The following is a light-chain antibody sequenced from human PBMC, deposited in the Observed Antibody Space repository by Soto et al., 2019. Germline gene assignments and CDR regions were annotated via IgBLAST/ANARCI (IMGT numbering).Light chain of an antibody. CDR1: QSISSW. CDR3: QQYNSYPLT. V-gene: IGKV1-5*03. J-gene: IGKJ4*01. Sequence: DIQMTQSPSTLSASVGDRVTITCRASQSISSWLAWYQQKPGKAPNLLIYKASSLESGVPSRFSGSGSGTEFTLIIISLKPDDFVTYYCQQYNSYPLTFGEGTKVEIK. CDR2: KAS.